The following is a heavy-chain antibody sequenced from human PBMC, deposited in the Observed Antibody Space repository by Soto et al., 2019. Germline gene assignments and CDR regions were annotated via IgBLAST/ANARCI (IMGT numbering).Heavy chain of an antibody. D-gene: IGHD2-21*02. V-gene: IGHV3-23*01. CDR1: GFAFRTYA. CDR2: IWGSGDRT. J-gene: IGHJ6*02. Sequence: PGGSLRLSCAASGFAFRTYAMAWVRQAPGKGLEWVSGIWGSGDRTFYAYSVKGRFTISRDNSRNTLYLQMYSLTAEDTALYYCAKTGTYCGGDCSRYFYGMDVWGQGTTVTVP. CDR3: AKTGTYCGGDCSRYFYGMDV.